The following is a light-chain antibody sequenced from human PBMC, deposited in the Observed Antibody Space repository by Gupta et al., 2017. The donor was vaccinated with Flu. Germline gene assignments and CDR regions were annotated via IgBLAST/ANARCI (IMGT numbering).Light chain of an antibody. J-gene: IGKJ1*01. V-gene: IGKV1-9*01. CDR3: QQLKT. CDR1: QGISSY. CDR2: GAS. Sequence: SAAVGDRVTITCRASQGISSYLAWYQQKPGRVPNLLIYGASALHSGVPSRFSGSVSGTEFTLTISSLQPEDFATYYCQQLKTFGQGTKVEMK.